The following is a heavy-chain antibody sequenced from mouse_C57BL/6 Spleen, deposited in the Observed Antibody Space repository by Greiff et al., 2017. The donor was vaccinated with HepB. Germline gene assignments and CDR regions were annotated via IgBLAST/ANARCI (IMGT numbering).Heavy chain of an antibody. Sequence: HVQLQQSGAELVRPGTSVKLSCKASGYTFTNYWIGWAKQRPGHGLEWIGDIYPGGGYTNYNEKFKGKATLTADKSSSTSYMQFSSLTSEDAAIYYGARSKLGRDFDVWGTGTTVTVSS. D-gene: IGHD4-1*01. CDR2: IYPGGGYT. V-gene: IGHV1-63*01. CDR3: ARSKLGRDFDV. CDR1: GYTFTNYW. J-gene: IGHJ1*03.